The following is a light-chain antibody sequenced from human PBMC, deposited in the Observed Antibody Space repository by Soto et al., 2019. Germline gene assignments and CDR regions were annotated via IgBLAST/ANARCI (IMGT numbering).Light chain of an antibody. Sequence: DIQMTQSPSTLSASVGDRVTITCRASQSISYWLAWYQQKPGKAPKLLIDKASSLQSGVPSRFSGSGSGTEFPLTISSLQPDDFATYYCQQYNSYWTFGQGTKVEIK. CDR3: QQYNSYWT. J-gene: IGKJ1*01. CDR2: KAS. V-gene: IGKV1-5*03. CDR1: QSISYW.